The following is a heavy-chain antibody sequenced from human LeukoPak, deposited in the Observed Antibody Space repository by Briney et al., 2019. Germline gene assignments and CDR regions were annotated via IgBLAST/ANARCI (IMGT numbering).Heavy chain of an antibody. J-gene: IGHJ5*02. CDR3: ARDLGTAADQYNWLDP. D-gene: IGHD6-13*01. Sequence: ASVKVSCKASGYTFTGYYMHWVRQAPGQGLEWMGWINPNSGGTNYAQKFQGRVTMTRDTSISTAYMELSRLRSDDTAVYYCARDLGTAADQYNWLDPWGQGTLVTVSS. V-gene: IGHV1-2*02. CDR2: INPNSGGT. CDR1: GYTFTGYY.